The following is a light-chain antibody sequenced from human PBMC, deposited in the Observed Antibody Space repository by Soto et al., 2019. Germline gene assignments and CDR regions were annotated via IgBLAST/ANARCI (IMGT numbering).Light chain of an antibody. Sequence: DIQMTQSPSSLSASIGDRVTITCQASQNITNNLSWYQQTPGKAPNLLIYHASKLAKGVTSRFSGSGSGTDFSFIITSLQREDLATYYCQQYYGLPPLTFGQGTRLEIK. CDR3: QQYYGLPPLT. J-gene: IGKJ5*01. CDR1: QNITNN. CDR2: HAS. V-gene: IGKV1-33*01.